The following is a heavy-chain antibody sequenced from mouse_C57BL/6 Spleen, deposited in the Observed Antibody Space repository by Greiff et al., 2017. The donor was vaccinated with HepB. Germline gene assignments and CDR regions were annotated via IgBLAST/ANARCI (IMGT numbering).Heavy chain of an antibody. J-gene: IGHJ4*01. CDR3: ARSSKNYAMDY. CDR1: GYTFTSYW. Sequence: QVQLQQPGAELVMPGASVKLSCKASGYTFTSYWMHWVKQRPGQGLEWIGEIDPSDSYTNYNQKFKGKSTLTVDKSSSTAYMQRSSLTSEDSAVYYCARSSKNYAMDYWGQGTSVTVSS. D-gene: IGHD2-10*02. CDR2: IDPSDSYT. V-gene: IGHV1-69*01.